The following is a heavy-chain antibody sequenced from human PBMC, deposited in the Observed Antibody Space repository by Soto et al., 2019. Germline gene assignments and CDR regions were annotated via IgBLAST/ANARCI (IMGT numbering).Heavy chain of an antibody. CDR3: VRTACVINNCSYRGVR. Sequence: QGQLVESGGGVVQPGRSLRLSCVASGSDFKTYGMHWVRQAPGKGLEWVAVIGFDGTNIHYSDSVRGRFSISRDNSENTVSLQMNSLRVEDTALYYCVRTACVINNCSYRGVRWGQGTLVTV. V-gene: IGHV3-33*01. J-gene: IGHJ4*02. CDR2: IGFDGTNI. D-gene: IGHD1-20*01. CDR1: GSDFKTYG.